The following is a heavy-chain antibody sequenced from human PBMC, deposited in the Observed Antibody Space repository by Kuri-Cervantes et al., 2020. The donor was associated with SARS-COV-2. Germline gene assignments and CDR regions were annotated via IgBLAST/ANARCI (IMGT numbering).Heavy chain of an antibody. D-gene: IGHD6-19*01. V-gene: IGHV3-48*03. CDR1: GFTFSSYE. CDR3: ARVDPPLIDSSGLTGIDY. Sequence: GGSLRLSCAASGFTFSSYEMNWVRQAPGKGLEWVSYISSSGSTIYYADSVKGRFTISRDNAKISLYLQMNSLRAEDTAVYYCARVDPPLIDSSGLTGIDYWGQGTLVTVSS. CDR2: ISSSGSTI. J-gene: IGHJ4*02.